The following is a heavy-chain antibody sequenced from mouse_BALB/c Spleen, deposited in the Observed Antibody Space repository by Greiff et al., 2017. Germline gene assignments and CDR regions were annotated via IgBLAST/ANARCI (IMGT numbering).Heavy chain of an antibody. CDR1: GFTFSSYY. CDR2: INSNGGST. CDR3: ARHSRLVSGFAY. V-gene: IGHV5-6-2*01. Sequence: EVQLVESGGGLVKLGGSLKLSCAASGFTFSSYYMSWVRQTPEKRLELVAAINSNGGSTYYPDTVKGRFTISRDNAKNTLYLQMSSLKSEDTALYYCARHSRLVSGFAYWGQGTLVTVSA. J-gene: IGHJ3*01. D-gene: IGHD6-2*01.